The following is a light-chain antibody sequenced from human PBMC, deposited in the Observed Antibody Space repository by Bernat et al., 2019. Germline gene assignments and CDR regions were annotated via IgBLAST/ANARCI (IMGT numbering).Light chain of an antibody. V-gene: IGLV2-23*02. CDR2: EVT. CDR1: SSDIGTYNL. Sequence: QSALTQPASVSGSPGQSITISCTGTSSDIGTYNLLSWYQQLPGNAPKLIIYEVTRRPSGASDRFSGSRSGNTASLTISGVLAEDEAYYYCASCETCTTLGVFGGGTKLTVL. CDR3: ASCETCTTLGV. J-gene: IGLJ2*01.